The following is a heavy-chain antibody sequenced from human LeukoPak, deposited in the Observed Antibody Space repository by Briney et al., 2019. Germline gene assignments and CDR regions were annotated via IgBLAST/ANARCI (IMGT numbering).Heavy chain of an antibody. CDR2: IYHSGST. V-gene: IGHV4-4*02. D-gene: IGHD3-10*01. CDR1: GGSISSSNW. Sequence: PSETLSLTCAVSGGSISSSNWWSWVRQPPGKGLEWIGEIYHSGSTNYNPSLKSRVTISVDKSKNQFSLQLNSVTPEDTAVYYCARDRSVLLWFGEFLPNYYYYGMDVWGQGTTVTVSS. CDR3: ARDRSVLLWFGEFLPNYYYYGMDV. J-gene: IGHJ6*02.